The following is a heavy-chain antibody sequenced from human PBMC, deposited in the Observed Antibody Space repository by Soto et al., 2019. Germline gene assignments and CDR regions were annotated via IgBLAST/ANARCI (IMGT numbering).Heavy chain of an antibody. D-gene: IGHD4-17*01. V-gene: IGHV3-30-3*01. CDR3: ARGKTYMYGSYYFDY. CDR2: LSYDGSNK. CDR1: GFTLSSYA. J-gene: IGHJ4*02. Sequence: QVQLVESGGGVVQPGRSLRLSCAASGFTLSSYAMHWVRQAPGKGLEWVAVLSYDGSNKYYTDSVKGRFTISRDNYKNTLYLQMNALRAEDTAVYHCARGKTYMYGSYYFDYWGQGTLVTVSS.